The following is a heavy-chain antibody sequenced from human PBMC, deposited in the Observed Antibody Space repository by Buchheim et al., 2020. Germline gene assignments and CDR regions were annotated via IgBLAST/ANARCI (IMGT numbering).Heavy chain of an antibody. CDR3: ARSGEVPANYFYDY. CDR1: GESFSGHF. CDR2: INYNGIT. J-gene: IGHJ4*02. D-gene: IGHD2-21*01. V-gene: IGHV4-34*01. Sequence: QVQLHQWGTALLRPSETLSLTCAVSGESFSGHFWSWVRQSPGKGLEWIGDINYNGITNLNTSLESRLSMSVDTTRKRFSLKLNSVTSADTAVYYCARSGEVPANYFYDYWVQGSL.